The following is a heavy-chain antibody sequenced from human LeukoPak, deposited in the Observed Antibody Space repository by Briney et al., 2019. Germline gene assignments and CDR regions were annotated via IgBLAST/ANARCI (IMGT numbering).Heavy chain of an antibody. CDR1: GFTFSSYA. J-gene: IGHJ4*02. Sequence: GGSLRLSCAASGFTFSSYAMSWVRQAPGKGLEWVSVISGSGGSTHYADSVKGRFTISRDNSKNTLYLQMNSLRAEGTAVYYCATDYYDSSGYYTVDYWGQGTLVTVSS. V-gene: IGHV3-23*01. D-gene: IGHD3-22*01. CDR3: ATDYYDSSGYYTVDY. CDR2: ISGSGGST.